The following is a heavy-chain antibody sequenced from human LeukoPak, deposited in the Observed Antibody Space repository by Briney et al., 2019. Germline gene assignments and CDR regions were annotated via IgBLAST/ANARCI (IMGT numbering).Heavy chain of an antibody. J-gene: IGHJ6*02. CDR1: GGSISSYY. Sequence: SETLSLTCAVSGGSISSYYWSWIRQPPGKGLEWIGYIYYSGSTNYNPSLESRVTISVDTSKNQFSLKLSSVTAADTAVYYCAREGGPTYQLPYYYYYGMDVWGQGTTVTVSS. V-gene: IGHV4-59*12. D-gene: IGHD2-2*01. CDR3: AREGGPTYQLPYYYYYGMDV. CDR2: IYYSGST.